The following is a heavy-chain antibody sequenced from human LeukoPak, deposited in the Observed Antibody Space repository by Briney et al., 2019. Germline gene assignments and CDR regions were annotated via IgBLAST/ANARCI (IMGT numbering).Heavy chain of an antibody. CDR1: GYTFTSYG. V-gene: IGHV1-18*01. D-gene: IGHD1-26*01. Sequence: ASVKVSCKASGYTFTSYGLSWVRQAPGQGLEWMGWISAYNGNTNYAQKLQGRVTMTTDTSTSIAYMELRSLRSDDTAVYYCARAGKRVGATRGVFDYWGQGTLVTVSS. J-gene: IGHJ4*02. CDR2: ISAYNGNT. CDR3: ARAGKRVGATRGVFDY.